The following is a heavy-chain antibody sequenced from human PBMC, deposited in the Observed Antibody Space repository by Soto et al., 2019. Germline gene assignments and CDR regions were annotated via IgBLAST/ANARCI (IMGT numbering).Heavy chain of an antibody. Sequence: SETLSLTCTVSGGSVSSGSYYWSWIRQPPGKGLEWIGYIYYSGSTNYNPSLKSRVTISVDTSKNQFSLKLSSVTAADTAVYYCPRASRTTLVPWSKGTLVTVFS. CDR3: PRASRTTLVP. V-gene: IGHV4-61*01. CDR1: GGSVSSGSYY. J-gene: IGHJ5*02. CDR2: IYYSGST. D-gene: IGHD2-15*01.